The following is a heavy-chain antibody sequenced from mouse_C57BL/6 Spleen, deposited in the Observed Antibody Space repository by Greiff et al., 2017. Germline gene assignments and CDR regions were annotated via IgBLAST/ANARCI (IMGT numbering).Heavy chain of an antibody. J-gene: IGHJ1*03. V-gene: IGHV2-5*01. CDR3: AKSDGPHSVVENWYFDV. CDR1: GFSLTSYG. D-gene: IGHD1-1*01. CDR2: IWRGGST. Sequence: QVQLKQSGPGLVQPSQSLSITCTVSGFSLTSYGVHWVRQSPGKGLEWLGVIWRGGSTDYNAAFMSRLSITKDKSKSQVFFKMNRLQADDTAIYCCAKSDGPHSVVENWYFDVWGTGTTVTVSS.